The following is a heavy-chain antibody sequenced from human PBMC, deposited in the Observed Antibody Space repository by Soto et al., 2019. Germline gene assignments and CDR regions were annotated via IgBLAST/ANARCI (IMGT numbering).Heavy chain of an antibody. D-gene: IGHD2-2*01. Sequence: SETLSLTCTVSGGSISSSSYYWGWIRQPPGKGLVWIGSIYYSGSTYYNPSLKSRVTISVDTSKNQFSLKLSSVTAADTAVYYCARSKKDIVVVPDTNPYYYYYMDVWGKGTTVTVSS. CDR1: GGSISSSSYY. CDR2: IYYSGST. J-gene: IGHJ6*03. V-gene: IGHV4-39*01. CDR3: ARSKKDIVVVPDTNPYYYYYMDV.